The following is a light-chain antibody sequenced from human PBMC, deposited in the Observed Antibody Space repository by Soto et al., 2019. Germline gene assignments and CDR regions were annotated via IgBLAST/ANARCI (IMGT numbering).Light chain of an antibody. J-gene: IGLJ1*01. CDR1: SSDVGAYNL. Sequence: QSALTQPASVSGSPGQSITISCTGTSSDVGAYNLVSWYQHHPGKAPKLLISEVSNRPPGVSDRFSGSKSGNTASLAISGLQAEDEADYYCASLTTTSFVFGTGTKVTVL. CDR3: ASLTTTSFV. CDR2: EVS. V-gene: IGLV2-14*01.